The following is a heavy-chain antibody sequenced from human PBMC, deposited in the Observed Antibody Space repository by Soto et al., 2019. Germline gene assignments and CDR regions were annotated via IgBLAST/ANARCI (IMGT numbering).Heavy chain of an antibody. CDR2: IPQDGVDG. D-gene: IGHD2-21*02. CDR1: GFTFSMYS. J-gene: IGHJ6*02. Sequence: VGSLRLSCEVSGFTFSMYSMSWVRQSPGKGLEWVAKIPQDGVDGHYADSVKGRFTISRDNGKNSLYLQLNNLRAEDTAVYYCARDHLILPAHDFFYGSDVWGRGATVTVSS. CDR3: ARDHLILPAHDFFYGSDV. V-gene: IGHV3-7*03.